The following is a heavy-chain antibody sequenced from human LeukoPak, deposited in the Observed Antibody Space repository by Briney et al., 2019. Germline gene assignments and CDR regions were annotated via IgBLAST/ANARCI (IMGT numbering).Heavy chain of an antibody. D-gene: IGHD6-6*01. Sequence: SETLSLTCTVSGGSISSYYWSWIRQPPGKGLEWIGYIYYSGSTNYNPSLKSRVTISVDTSKNQFSLKLSSVTAADTAVYYCARGTAARRVYYFDYWGQGALVTVSS. CDR1: GGSISSYY. J-gene: IGHJ4*02. CDR3: ARGTAARRVYYFDY. CDR2: IYYSGST. V-gene: IGHV4-59*01.